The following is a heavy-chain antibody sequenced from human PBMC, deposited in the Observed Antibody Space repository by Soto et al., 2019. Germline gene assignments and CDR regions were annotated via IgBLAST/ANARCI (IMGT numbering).Heavy chain of an antibody. D-gene: IGHD2-15*01. V-gene: IGHV1-69*06. CDR2: IIPIFGTA. J-gene: IGHJ5*02. Sequence: VASVKVSCKASGGTFSSYAISWVRQAPGQGLEWMGGIIPIFGTANYAQRFQGRVTITADKSTSTAYMELSSLRSEDTAVYYCARDQGYCSGGSCYFLTAFDPWGQGTLVTVSS. CDR3: ARDQGYCSGGSCYFLTAFDP. CDR1: GGTFSSYA.